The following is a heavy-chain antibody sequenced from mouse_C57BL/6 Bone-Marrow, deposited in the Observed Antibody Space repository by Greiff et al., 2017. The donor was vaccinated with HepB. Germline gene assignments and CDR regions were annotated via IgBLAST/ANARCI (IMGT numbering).Heavy chain of an antibody. Sequence: QVQLQQPGTELVKPGASVKLSCKASGYTFTSYWIHWVKQRPGQGLEWIGNINPSNGGTNYNEKFKSKATLTVDKSSSTAYMQLSSLTSEDSAVYYCARMGFDYYGSSWFAYWGQGTLVTVSA. CDR1: GYTFTSYW. CDR2: INPSNGGT. D-gene: IGHD1-1*01. V-gene: IGHV1-53*01. J-gene: IGHJ3*01. CDR3: ARMGFDYYGSSWFAY.